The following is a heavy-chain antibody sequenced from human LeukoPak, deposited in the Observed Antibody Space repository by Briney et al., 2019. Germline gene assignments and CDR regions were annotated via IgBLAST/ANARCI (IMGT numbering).Heavy chain of an antibody. CDR2: ISYDGSNK. V-gene: IGHV3-30-3*01. J-gene: IGHJ4*02. Sequence: HPGRSLRLSFAASGFTFSSYAMHWVRQAPGKGLEWVAVISYDGSNKYYADSVKGRFTISRDNSKNTLYLQMNSLRAEDTAVYYCARDGVTEKGYFDYWGQGTLVTVSS. D-gene: IGHD3-3*01. CDR1: GFTFSSYA. CDR3: ARDGVTEKGYFDY.